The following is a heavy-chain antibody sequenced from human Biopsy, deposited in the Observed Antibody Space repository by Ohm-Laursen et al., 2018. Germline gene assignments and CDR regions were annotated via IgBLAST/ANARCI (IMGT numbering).Heavy chain of an antibody. J-gene: IGHJ4*02. CDR1: GFTFSSFG. V-gene: IGHV3-33*01. D-gene: IGHD3-16*01. CDR2: VWYDGINK. Sequence: RSLRLSCAASGFTFSSFGMHWVRQAPGKGLEWVAVVWYDGINKFYADSVEGRFTISRDNFTNTVYLEMNSLRPEDTAVYYCARDLGNLRGVMFYLDSWGQGTLVSVSS. CDR3: ARDLGNLRGVMFYLDS.